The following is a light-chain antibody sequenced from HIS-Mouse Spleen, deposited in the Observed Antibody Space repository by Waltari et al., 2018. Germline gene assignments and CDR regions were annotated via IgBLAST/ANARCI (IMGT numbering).Light chain of an antibody. Sequence: DIQMTQSPSTLSASVGDRVTITCRASQSISSWLPWYQQKPGKAPKLLIYKASSLESGVPSRFSGSGSGTEFTLTISSLQPDDFATYYCQQYNSYSRLTFGGGTKVEIK. V-gene: IGKV1-5*03. J-gene: IGKJ4*01. CDR3: QQYNSYSRLT. CDR2: KAS. CDR1: QSISSW.